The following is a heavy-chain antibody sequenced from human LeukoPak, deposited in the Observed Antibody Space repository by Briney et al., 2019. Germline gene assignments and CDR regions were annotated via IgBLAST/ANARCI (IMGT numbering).Heavy chain of an antibody. CDR3: ARERVVVAATSMDV. D-gene: IGHD2-15*01. CDR1: GGSISSSSYY. J-gene: IGHJ6*02. V-gene: IGHV4-39*02. Sequence: KTSETLSLTCTVSGGSISSSSYYWGWIRQPPGKGLEWIGSIYYSGSTYYNPSLKSRVTISVDTSKNQFSLKLSSVTAADTAVYYCARERVVVAATSMDVWGQGTTVTVSS. CDR2: IYYSGST.